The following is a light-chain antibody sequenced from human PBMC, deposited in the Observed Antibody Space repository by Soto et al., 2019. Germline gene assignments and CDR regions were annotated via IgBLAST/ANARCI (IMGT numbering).Light chain of an antibody. CDR1: QNILYSSNNKNY. CDR2: WAS. J-gene: IGKJ1*01. Sequence: DIVMTKSPDSLAVSLGERATINCKSSQNILYSSNNKNYLAWYQQKPGQPPKLLIYWASTRESGVPDRFSGSGSGTGFTLTISSLQAEDVAVYYCQQYYSAPWTFGQGTKVEIK. V-gene: IGKV4-1*01. CDR3: QQYYSAPWT.